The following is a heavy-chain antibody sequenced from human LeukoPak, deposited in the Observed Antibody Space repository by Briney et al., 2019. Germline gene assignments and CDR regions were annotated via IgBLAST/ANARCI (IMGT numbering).Heavy chain of an antibody. V-gene: IGHV3-48*01. CDR2: ISSSSSTI. Sequence: GGSLRLSCAASGFTFSTYSMNWVRQAPGKGLEWVSYISSSSSTIYYAGSVKGRFTISRDNAKNSLYLQMNSLRAEDTAVYYCARGSTYYDSSGQVPFDYWGQGTLVTVSS. D-gene: IGHD3-22*01. J-gene: IGHJ4*02. CDR1: GFTFSTYS. CDR3: ARGSTYYDSSGQVPFDY.